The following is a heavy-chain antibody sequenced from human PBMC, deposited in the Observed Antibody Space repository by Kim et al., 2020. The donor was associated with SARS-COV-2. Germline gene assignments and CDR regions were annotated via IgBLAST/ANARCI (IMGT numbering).Heavy chain of an antibody. Sequence: ADPGKSRFTISKETAKNPLYLQMNSLRPEATAVYYCARGGILWGFGFDPWGQGTLVTVSS. CDR3: ARGGILWGFGFDP. D-gene: IGHD2-21*01. V-gene: IGHV3-74*01. J-gene: IGHJ5*02.